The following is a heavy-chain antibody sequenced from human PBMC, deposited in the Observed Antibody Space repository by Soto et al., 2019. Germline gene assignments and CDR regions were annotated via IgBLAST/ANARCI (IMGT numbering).Heavy chain of an antibody. CDR1: GLPFSSIA. J-gene: IGHJ6*02. CDR3: AKDSPWLVRYYYHGMDV. D-gene: IGHD6-19*01. CDR2: FRGSGFKK. Sequence: PGGSLRLSCAAFGLPFSSIAMSWVGQVLGKGLEGVHVFRGSGFKKYYADSVKGRLTISRVNSKNTLYLQMNSLRAEDTAVYYCAKDSPWLVRYYYHGMDVWRQGATVPVSS. V-gene: IGHV3-23*01.